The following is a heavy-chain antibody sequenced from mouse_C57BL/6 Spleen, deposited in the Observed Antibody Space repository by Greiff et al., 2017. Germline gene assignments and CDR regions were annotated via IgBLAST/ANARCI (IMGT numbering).Heavy chain of an antibody. CDR1: GYTFTSYW. CDR3: ARSTVVAPFDY. D-gene: IGHD1-1*01. V-gene: IGHV1-53*01. Sequence: QVQLQQPGTELVKPGASVKLSCKASGYTFTSYWMHWVKQRPGQGLEWIGNINPRNGGTNYNEKFKSKATLTVDKSSSTAYMQHSSLTSGDSAVYNCARSTVVAPFDYWGQGTTLTVSS. J-gene: IGHJ2*01. CDR2: INPRNGGT.